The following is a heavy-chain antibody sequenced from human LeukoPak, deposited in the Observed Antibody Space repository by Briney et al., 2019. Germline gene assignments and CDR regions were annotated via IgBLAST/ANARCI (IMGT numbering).Heavy chain of an antibody. D-gene: IGHD3-3*01. J-gene: IGHJ5*02. Sequence: GASVKVSRKASGYTFTGYYMHWVRQAPGQGLEWMGWINPNSGGTNYAQKFQGRVTMTRDTSISTAYMELSRLRSDDTAVYYCARDKENDFWSGYSTPKNWFDPWGQGTLVTVSS. CDR1: GYTFTGYY. CDR3: ARDKENDFWSGYSTPKNWFDP. CDR2: INPNSGGT. V-gene: IGHV1-2*02.